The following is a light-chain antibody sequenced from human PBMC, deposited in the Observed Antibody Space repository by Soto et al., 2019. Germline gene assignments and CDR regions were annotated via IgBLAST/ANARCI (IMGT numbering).Light chain of an antibody. CDR2: GAS. J-gene: IGKJ1*01. CDR3: QQYNKWPPT. CDR1: QSVSNN. Sequence: DIVMTQSPATLSVSPGQRTTLSCRASQSVSNNLAWYHQKPGQAPRLLILGASTRATATPARFSGSGSGTEFTLTISSLQSEDFGIYYCQQYNKWPPTFGQGTKVDIK. V-gene: IGKV3-15*01.